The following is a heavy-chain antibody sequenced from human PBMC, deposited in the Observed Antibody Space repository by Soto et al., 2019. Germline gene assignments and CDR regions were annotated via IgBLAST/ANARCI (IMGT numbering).Heavy chain of an antibody. CDR1: RYTFNSYY. J-gene: IGHJ4*02. Sequence: GASVKVSCKASRYTFNSYYMHWVRQDPGQGLEWMGIINPSGGSTSYAQKFQGRVTMTRDTSTSTVYMELSSLRSEDTAVYYCARDRVNDYRVFFDYWGQGTLVTVSS. D-gene: IGHD4-4*01. CDR2: INPSGGST. CDR3: ARDRVNDYRVFFDY. V-gene: IGHV1-46*02.